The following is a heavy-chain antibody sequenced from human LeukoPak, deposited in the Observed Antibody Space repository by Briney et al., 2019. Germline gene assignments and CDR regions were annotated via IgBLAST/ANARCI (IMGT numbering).Heavy chain of an antibody. CDR1: GFTFSSYW. Sequence: GGSPRLSCAASGFTFSSYWMHWVRQAPGKGLVWVSRINSDGSSTSYADSVKGRFTISRDNAKNSLYLQMNSLRAEDTAVYYCARDIQLRYYYGMDVWGQGTTVTVSS. CDR2: INSDGSST. D-gene: IGHD5-18*01. J-gene: IGHJ6*02. V-gene: IGHV3-74*01. CDR3: ARDIQLRYYYGMDV.